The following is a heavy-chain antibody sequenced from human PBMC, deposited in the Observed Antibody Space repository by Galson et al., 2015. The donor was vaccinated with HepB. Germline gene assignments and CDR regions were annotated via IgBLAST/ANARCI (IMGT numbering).Heavy chain of an antibody. CDR3: ARLAGYCSSTSCSEPFDY. J-gene: IGHJ4*02. Sequence: QSGAEVKKPGESLKISCKGSGSSFTSYWIGWVRQMPGKGLEWMGIIYPGDSDTRCSPSFQGQVTISADKSISTAYLQWSSLKASDTAMYYCARLAGYCSSTSCSEPFDYWGQGTLVTVSS. CDR1: GSSFTSYW. D-gene: IGHD2-2*01. V-gene: IGHV5-51*03. CDR2: IYPGDSDT.